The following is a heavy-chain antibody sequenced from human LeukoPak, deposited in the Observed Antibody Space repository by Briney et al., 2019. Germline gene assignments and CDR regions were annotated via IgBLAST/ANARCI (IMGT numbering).Heavy chain of an antibody. J-gene: IGHJ4*02. D-gene: IGHD6-13*01. Sequence: SETLSLPCTVSGGSISSHYWSWIRQPPGKGLEWLGYIYYSGSTNYNPSLKSRVTISVDTSKNQFSLKLSSVTAADTAVYYCARAGGSWFPTIDYWGQGTLVTVSS. CDR3: ARAGGSWFPTIDY. CDR1: GGSISSHY. V-gene: IGHV4-59*11. CDR2: IYYSGST.